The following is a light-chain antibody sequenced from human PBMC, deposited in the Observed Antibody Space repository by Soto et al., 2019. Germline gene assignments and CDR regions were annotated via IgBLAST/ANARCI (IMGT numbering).Light chain of an antibody. CDR3: QQLNGYPPYT. V-gene: IGKV1-9*01. J-gene: IGKJ2*01. CDR2: AAS. Sequence: IQLTQSPPSLSASVGDRVTITCRASQDISGYLAWYQQKPGKAPKLLIYAASTLLSDVPSRFGVNGSGTDFTLSISSMQPEDFATYYCQQLNGYPPYTFGQGTRLEIK. CDR1: QDISGY.